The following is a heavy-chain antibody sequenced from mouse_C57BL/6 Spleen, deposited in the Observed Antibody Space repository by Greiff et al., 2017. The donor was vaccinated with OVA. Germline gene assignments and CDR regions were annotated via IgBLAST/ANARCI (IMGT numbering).Heavy chain of an antibody. CDR2: IDPENGDT. CDR3: TTTVVATRYFDV. Sequence: EVQLQQSGAELVRPGASVKLSCTASGFNIKDDYMHWVKQRPEQGLEWIGWIDPENGDTESASKFQGKATITADTSSNTAYLQLSSLTSEDTAVYYCTTTVVATRYFDVWGTGTTVTVSS. J-gene: IGHJ1*03. D-gene: IGHD1-1*01. CDR1: GFNIKDDY. V-gene: IGHV14-4*01.